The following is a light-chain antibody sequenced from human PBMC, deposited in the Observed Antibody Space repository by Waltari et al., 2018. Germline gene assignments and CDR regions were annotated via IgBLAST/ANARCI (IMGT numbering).Light chain of an antibody. CDR2: EVT. CDR1: SSDVGGYNF. V-gene: IGLV2-8*01. Sequence: QSALTQPPSASGSPRQSVTISCTGSSSDVGGYNFVSWYQQHPGKAPQLMIYEVTKRLSGVPDRFSGSKSGNTASLTVSGLQAEDEADYYCSSFTRSNNWVFGGGTKLTVL. CDR3: SSFTRSNNWV. J-gene: IGLJ3*02.